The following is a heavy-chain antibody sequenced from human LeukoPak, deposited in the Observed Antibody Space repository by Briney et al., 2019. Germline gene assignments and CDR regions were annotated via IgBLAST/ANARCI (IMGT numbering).Heavy chain of an antibody. V-gene: IGHV4-59*01. CDR3: ARVGPQEQLWHQSHDN. CDR2: IYYSGST. CDR1: GGSISSYY. D-gene: IGHD5-18*01. Sequence: PSETLSLTCTVSGGSISSYYWSWIRQPPGKGLEWIGYIYYSGSTNYNPSLKSRVTISVDTSKNQFSLKLTSVTSADTAVYYCARVGPQEQLWHQSHDNWGQGTLVTVSS. J-gene: IGHJ4*02.